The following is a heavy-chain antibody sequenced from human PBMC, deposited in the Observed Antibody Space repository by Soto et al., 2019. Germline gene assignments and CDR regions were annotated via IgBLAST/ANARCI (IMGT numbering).Heavy chain of an antibody. J-gene: IGHJ4*02. CDR3: AKDEHSGYDSHFDY. Sequence: GGSLRLSCAASGFTFSSYGMHWVRQAPGKGLEWVAVISYDGSNKYYADSVKGRFTISRDNSKNTLYLQMNSLRAEDTAVYYCAKDEHSGYDSHFDYWGQGTLVTVSS. V-gene: IGHV3-30*18. D-gene: IGHD5-12*01. CDR2: ISYDGSNK. CDR1: GFTFSSYG.